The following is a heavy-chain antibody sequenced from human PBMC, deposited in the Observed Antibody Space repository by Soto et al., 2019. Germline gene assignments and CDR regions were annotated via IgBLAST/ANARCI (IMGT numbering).Heavy chain of an antibody. J-gene: IGHJ4*02. V-gene: IGHV1-18*01. Sequence: QVQLVQSGAEVKKPGASVKVSCKASGYTFTSYGISWVRQAPGQGLEWMGWISAYNGNTNYAQKLQGRVTMTTDTSTSTAYMELRSLRSDDTAVYYCARDSRQVAVAGISDYFDYWGQGTLVTVSS. CDR1: GYTFTSYG. CDR3: ARDSRQVAVAGISDYFDY. D-gene: IGHD6-19*01. CDR2: ISAYNGNT.